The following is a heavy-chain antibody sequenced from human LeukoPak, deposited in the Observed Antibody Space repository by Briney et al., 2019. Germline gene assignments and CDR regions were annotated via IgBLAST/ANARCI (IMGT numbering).Heavy chain of an antibody. CDR1: GGSISSGGYS. D-gene: IGHD4-17*01. J-gene: IGHJ2*01. CDR3: ARKPYGDYRYWYFDL. V-gene: IGHV4-30-2*01. CDR2: IYHSGST. Sequence: TSETLSLTCAVSGGSISSGGYSWSWIRQPPGKGLEWIGYIYHSGSTYYNPSLKSRVTISVDRSKNQFSLKLSSVTAADTAVYYCARKPYGDYRYWYFDLWGRGTLVTVSS.